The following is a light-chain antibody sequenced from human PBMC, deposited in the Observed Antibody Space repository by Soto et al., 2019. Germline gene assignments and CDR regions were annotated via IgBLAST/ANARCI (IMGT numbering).Light chain of an antibody. CDR2: GAS. CDR3: QQYNNWPPLT. CDR1: QSVSGN. V-gene: IGKV3-15*01. J-gene: IGKJ4*01. Sequence: EIVMTQSPATLSVSPGERATLSCRASQSVSGNLAWYQQKPGQAPRLLIYGASTRATGIPARFSGSGSGTEFTLTNRSLQSEDFAVYYCQQYNNWPPLTFGGGTKVEIK.